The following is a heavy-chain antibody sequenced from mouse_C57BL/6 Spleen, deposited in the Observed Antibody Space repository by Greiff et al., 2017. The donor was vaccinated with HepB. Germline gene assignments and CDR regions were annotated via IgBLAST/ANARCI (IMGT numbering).Heavy chain of an antibody. J-gene: IGHJ1*03. Sequence: QVQLKESGAELMKPGASVKLSCKATGYTFTGYWIEWVKQRPGHGLEWIGEILPGSGSTNYNEKFKGKATFTADTSSNTAYMQLSSLTTEDSAIYYCAREMKYYYGSSYEYFDVWGTGTTVTVSS. CDR2: ILPGSGST. V-gene: IGHV1-9*01. D-gene: IGHD1-1*01. CDR3: AREMKYYYGSSYEYFDV. CDR1: GYTFTGYW.